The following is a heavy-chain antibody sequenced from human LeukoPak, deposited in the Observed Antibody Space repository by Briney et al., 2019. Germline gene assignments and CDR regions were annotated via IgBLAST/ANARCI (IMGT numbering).Heavy chain of an antibody. CDR2: IIPIFGTA. CDR1: GGTFSSYA. D-gene: IGHD2-21*02. Sequence: SVKVSCKASGGTFSSYAISWVRQAPGQGVEWMGGIIPIFGTANYAQKFQGRVTITADESTSTAYMELSSLRSEDTAVYYCASGVVVVTAISYYYYGMDVWGQGTTVTVSS. J-gene: IGHJ6*02. V-gene: IGHV1-69*13. CDR3: ASGVVVVTAISYYYYGMDV.